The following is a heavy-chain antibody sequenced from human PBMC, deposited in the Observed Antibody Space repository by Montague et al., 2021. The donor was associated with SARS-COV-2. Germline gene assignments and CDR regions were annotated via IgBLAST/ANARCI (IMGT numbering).Heavy chain of an antibody. Sequence: SLRLSWSASGFEFSRYWIHWVRQVPGKGLVWLSSIKNDGRTTGYADSVKGRFTISRDNAKNTVYLRINSVTVDDTALYYCAREEASDYPDAFDLWGQGTLVTVSS. CDR2: IKNDGRTT. CDR3: AREEASDYPDAFDL. V-gene: IGHV3-74*01. CDR1: GFEFSRYW. J-gene: IGHJ3*01. D-gene: IGHD3-16*01.